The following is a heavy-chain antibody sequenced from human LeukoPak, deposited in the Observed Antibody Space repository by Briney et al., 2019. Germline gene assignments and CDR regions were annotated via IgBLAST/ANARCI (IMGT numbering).Heavy chain of an antibody. J-gene: IGHJ4*02. CDR3: AASLSGTIDY. CDR2: IYNSGST. Sequence: TSETLSLTCTVSGGSISSGGYYWSWIRQHPGKGLEWIGYIYNSGSTYYNPSLKSRVTISVDTSKNQLSLKVSSVTAADTAVYYCAASLSGTIDYWGQGALVTVSS. D-gene: IGHD1-7*01. CDR1: GGSISSGGYY. V-gene: IGHV4-31*03.